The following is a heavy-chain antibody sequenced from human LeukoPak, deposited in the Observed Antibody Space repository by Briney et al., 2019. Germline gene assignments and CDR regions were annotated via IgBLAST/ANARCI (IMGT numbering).Heavy chain of an antibody. CDR3: ARGNYDSYYYGMDV. Sequence: GGSLRLSCAASGFTFSSYGMHWVRQAPGKGLEWVAVIWYDGSNKYYADSVKGRFTISRDNSKNTLYLQMNSLRAEDTAVYYCARGNYDSYYYGMDVWGQGTTVTVSS. CDR1: GFTFSSYG. CDR2: IWYDGSNK. V-gene: IGHV3-33*01. J-gene: IGHJ6*02. D-gene: IGHD3-22*01.